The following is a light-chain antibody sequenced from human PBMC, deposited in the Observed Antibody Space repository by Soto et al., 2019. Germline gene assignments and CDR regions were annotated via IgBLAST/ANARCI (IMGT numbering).Light chain of an antibody. CDR1: HTVFSS. Sequence: EIVLTQSPATLSLSPGERATLSCRASHTVFSSLAWYQQRPGQAPRLLIYDASNRATGIPARFSGSGSGTDFTLTISSLEPEDFAVYYCQQRSSWWTFGQGTKVEIK. V-gene: IGKV3-11*01. CDR3: QQRSSWWT. J-gene: IGKJ1*01. CDR2: DAS.